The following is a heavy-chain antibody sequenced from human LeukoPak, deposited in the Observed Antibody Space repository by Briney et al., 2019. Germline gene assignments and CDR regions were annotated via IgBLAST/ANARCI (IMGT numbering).Heavy chain of an antibody. Sequence: ASETLSLTCTVSAYSIRNGYFWGWVRQPPGKGLEWIGEINHSGSTNYNPSLKSRVTISVDTSKNQFSLKLSSVTAADTAVYYCARVVGIQFDYWGQGTLVTVSS. CDR2: INHSGST. CDR1: AYSIRNGYF. CDR3: ARVVGIQFDY. V-gene: IGHV4-38-2*02. J-gene: IGHJ4*02. D-gene: IGHD1-26*01.